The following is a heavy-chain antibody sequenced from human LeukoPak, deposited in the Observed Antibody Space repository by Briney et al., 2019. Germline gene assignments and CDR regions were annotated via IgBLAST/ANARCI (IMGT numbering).Heavy chain of an antibody. J-gene: IGHJ4*02. V-gene: IGHV1-69*13. CDR2: IIPIFGTA. Sequence: SVKVSCKASGGTFSSYAISWVRQAPGQGLEWMGGIIPIFGTANYAQKFQGRVTITADESTSTAYMELSSLRSEDTAVYYCARDQYVYGSDPYYFDYWGQGTLVTVSS. CDR1: GGTFSSYA. CDR3: ARDQYVYGSDPYYFDY. D-gene: IGHD3-10*01.